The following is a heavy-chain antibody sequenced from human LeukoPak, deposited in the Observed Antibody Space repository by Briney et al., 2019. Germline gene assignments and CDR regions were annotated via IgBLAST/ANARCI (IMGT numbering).Heavy chain of an antibody. CDR1: GGSVSSSIYY. Sequence: PSETLSLTCTVSGGSVSSSIYYWGWIRQPPGKGLEWIGSIYCGSTFYNPSLKSRVTISVDTSKNQFSLKLTSVTAADTAVYYCASRNDILTGYVFDFWGQGTLVTVSS. CDR2: IYCGST. D-gene: IGHD3-9*01. V-gene: IGHV4-39*01. CDR3: ASRNDILTGYVFDF. J-gene: IGHJ4*02.